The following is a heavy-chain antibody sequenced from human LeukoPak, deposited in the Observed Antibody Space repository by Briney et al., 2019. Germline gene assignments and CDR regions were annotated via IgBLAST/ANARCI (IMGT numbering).Heavy chain of an antibody. CDR2: ISSGSTYT. V-gene: IGHV3-11*05. CDR3: ARAQLRVTTGIDY. Sequence: GGSLRLSCEVSGFTFSDHYMSWIRQAPGKRLEWVSYISSGSTYTNYADSVEGRFTISRDNAKNSLYLQMNSLRAEYTAVYYCARAQLRVTTGIDYWGQGTLVTVSS. J-gene: IGHJ4*02. D-gene: IGHD4-17*01. CDR1: GFTFSDHY.